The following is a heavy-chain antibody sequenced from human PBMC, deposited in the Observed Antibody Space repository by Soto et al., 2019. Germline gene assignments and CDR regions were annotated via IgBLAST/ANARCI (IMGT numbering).Heavy chain of an antibody. D-gene: IGHD6-13*01. J-gene: IGHJ6*02. V-gene: IGHV3-11*01. CDR2: ISSSGSTI. CDR1: GFTFSDYY. CDR3: ASPYSSSWIRYYYYGMDV. Sequence: QVQLVESGGGLVKPGGSLRLSCAASGFTFSDYYMSWIRQAPGKGLEWVSYISSSGSTIYYADSVKGRFTISRDNAKNSLYLQMNSLRAEDTAVYYCASPYSSSWIRYYYYGMDVWGQGTTVTVSS.